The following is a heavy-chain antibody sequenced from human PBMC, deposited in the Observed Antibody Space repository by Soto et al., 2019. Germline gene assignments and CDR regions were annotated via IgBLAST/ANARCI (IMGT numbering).Heavy chain of an antibody. CDR2: INHSGRT. CDR3: AFNFDY. CDR1: GGSFSGYY. V-gene: IGHV4-34*01. J-gene: IGHJ4*02. Sequence: SETLSLTCAVYGGSFSGYYWSWIRQPRGKGLEWIGEINHSGRTNYNPSLKSRVTISVGTSKNQFSLKLSPVTAADTAVYYCAFNFDYWGQGTLVTVSS.